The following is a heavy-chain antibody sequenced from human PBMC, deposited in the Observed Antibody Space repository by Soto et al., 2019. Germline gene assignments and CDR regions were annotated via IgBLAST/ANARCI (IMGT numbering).Heavy chain of an antibody. CDR1: GFSLSTSGVG. CDR3: AHSLFYYDEAGENDAFDI. Sequence: QITLKESGPTLVKPTQTLTLTCTFSGFSLSTSGVGVGWIRQPPGKALEWLALIYWDDDKRYSPSLKSRLTITKDTSKNQVVLTMTTMDPVDTATYYCAHSLFYYDEAGENDAFDIWGQGTMVTVSS. D-gene: IGHD3-22*01. CDR2: IYWDDDK. V-gene: IGHV2-5*02. J-gene: IGHJ3*02.